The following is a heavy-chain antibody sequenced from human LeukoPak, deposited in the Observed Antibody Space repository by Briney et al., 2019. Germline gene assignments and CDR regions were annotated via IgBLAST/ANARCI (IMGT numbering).Heavy chain of an antibody. V-gene: IGHV3-23*01. J-gene: IGHJ3*02. Sequence: GGSLRLSCAASGFTFDDYAMHWVRQAPGKGLEWVSAISGSGGSTYYAGSVKGRFTISRDNAQNSLYLQMNSLRAEDTAVYYCARSQQLPLISHAFDIWGQGTLVTVSS. D-gene: IGHD5-18*01. CDR1: GFTFDDYA. CDR2: ISGSGGST. CDR3: ARSQQLPLISHAFDI.